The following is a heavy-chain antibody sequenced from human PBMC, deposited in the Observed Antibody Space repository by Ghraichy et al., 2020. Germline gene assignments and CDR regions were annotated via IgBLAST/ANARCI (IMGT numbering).Heavy chain of an antibody. D-gene: IGHD3-9*01. CDR1: GFTFSNYE. Sequence: LSLTCAASGFTFSNYEMNWVRQAPGKGLEWISYISTSGSTIYYADSVKGRFTISRDNAKNSLYLQMNRLRAEDTALYYCARGYYDILTGLSWFDPWGQGTLVTVSS. V-gene: IGHV3-48*03. CDR3: ARGYYDILTGLSWFDP. J-gene: IGHJ5*02. CDR2: ISTSGSTI.